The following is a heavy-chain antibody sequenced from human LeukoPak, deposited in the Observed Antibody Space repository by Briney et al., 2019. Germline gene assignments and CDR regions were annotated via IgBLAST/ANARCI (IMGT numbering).Heavy chain of an antibody. CDR2: IYSSGST. J-gene: IGHJ4*02. CDR1: GGSISSYY. D-gene: IGHD2-8*01. Sequence: PSETLSLTCTVSGGSISSYYWSWIRQPPGKGLEWIGYIYSSGSTNYNPSLKSRVTISVDTSKKQFSLKVSSVTAADTAVYYCARDGREVFFDYWGQGTLVTVSS. CDR3: ARDGREVFFDY. V-gene: IGHV4-59*01.